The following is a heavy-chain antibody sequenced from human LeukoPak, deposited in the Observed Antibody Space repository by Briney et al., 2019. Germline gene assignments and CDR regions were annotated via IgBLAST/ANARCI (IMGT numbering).Heavy chain of an antibody. CDR1: GFTFSSYA. V-gene: IGHV3-23*01. D-gene: IGHD1-14*01. CDR2: ISGSGGST. Sequence: SGGSLRLSCAASGFTFSSYAMSWVRQAPGKGLEWVSAISGSGGSTYYADSVKGRFTISRDNSKNTLYLQMNSLRAEDTAVYYCAEDQRALYKAEHDYWGQGTLVTVSS. J-gene: IGHJ4*02. CDR3: AEDQRALYKAEHDY.